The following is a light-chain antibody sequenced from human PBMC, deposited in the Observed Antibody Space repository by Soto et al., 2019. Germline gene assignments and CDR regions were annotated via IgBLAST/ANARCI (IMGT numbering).Light chain of an antibody. CDR2: GTS. V-gene: IGKV1-27*01. J-gene: IGKJ1*01. Sequence: DIPMTQSPSSLSASVGDRVTITCRASQDINNYLAWYQQKPGKAPNLLIYGTSTLQAGVPSRFRGSGSGTDFTLTISSLQPEDVATYYCQKYNSVPWTFGQGTKVEMK. CDR3: QKYNSVPWT. CDR1: QDINNY.